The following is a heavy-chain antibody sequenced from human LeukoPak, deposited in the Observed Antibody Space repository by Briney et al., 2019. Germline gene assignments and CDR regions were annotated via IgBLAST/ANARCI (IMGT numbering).Heavy chain of an antibody. Sequence: PSETLSLTCAVSGGSISSGGSSWSWIRQPPGKGLEWIGYIYYSGSTYYNPSRKSRVTISVDTSKNQFSLKLSSVTAADTAVYYCARWGIIEGNFDYWGQGTLVTVSS. J-gene: IGHJ4*02. CDR3: ARWGIIEGNFDY. V-gene: IGHV4-30-2*03. D-gene: IGHD2-21*01. CDR1: GGSISSGGSS. CDR2: IYYSGST.